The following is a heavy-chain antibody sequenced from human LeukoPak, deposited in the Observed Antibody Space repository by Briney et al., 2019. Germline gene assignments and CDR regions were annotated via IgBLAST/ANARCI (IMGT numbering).Heavy chain of an antibody. CDR3: ARGGGSSGYPDY. CDR2: INPKSGTT. V-gene: IGHV1-2*02. CDR1: GYTFPDYY. Sequence: GASVKVSCKASGYTFPDYYLHWVRQAPGQGLEWMGWINPKSGTTNYAEKFQGRITVTRDTSITTTYMELHSLRSDDTALYYCARGGGSSGYPDYWGQGALVTVSS. D-gene: IGHD3-22*01. J-gene: IGHJ4*02.